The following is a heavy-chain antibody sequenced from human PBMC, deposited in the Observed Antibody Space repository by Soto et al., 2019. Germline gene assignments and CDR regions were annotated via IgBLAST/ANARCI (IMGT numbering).Heavy chain of an antibody. J-gene: IGHJ5*02. V-gene: IGHV3-13*04. CDR1: GFTFSRYD. CDR3: ARGALGFDP. CDR2: IGTSGDT. D-gene: IGHD6-6*01. Sequence: EVQVVESGGGLVQPGGSLRLSCAASGFTFSRYDMHWVRQATGRGLEWVSGIGTSGDTYYAGSVKGRFTISRETAKNSVHLQMNSLSAGDTAVYYCARGALGFDPWGQGTLVAVSS.